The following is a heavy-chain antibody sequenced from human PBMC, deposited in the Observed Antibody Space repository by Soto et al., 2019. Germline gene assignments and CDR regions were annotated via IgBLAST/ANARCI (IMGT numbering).Heavy chain of an antibody. V-gene: IGHV3-64*01. CDR2: ISSNGGST. Sequence: GGSLRLSCAASGFTFSSYAMHWVRQAPGKGLEYVSAISSNGGSTYYANSVKGRFTISRDNSKNTLYLQMGSLRAEDMAVYYCARVVATNYYYYYMEVWGKGTTVTVSS. CDR1: GFTFSSYA. J-gene: IGHJ6*03. D-gene: IGHD5-12*01. CDR3: ARVVATNYYYYYMEV.